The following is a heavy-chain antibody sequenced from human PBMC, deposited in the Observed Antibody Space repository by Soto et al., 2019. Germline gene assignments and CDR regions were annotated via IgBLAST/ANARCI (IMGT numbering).Heavy chain of an antibody. D-gene: IGHD1-1*01. CDR2: IYNSGGS. V-gene: IGHV4-30-4*01. CDR1: GASVSSGDYY. J-gene: IGHJ4*02. CDR3: VGTGTTDDY. Sequence: PSETLSLTCTVSGASVSSGDYYWGCIRPPPGKGLEWIGYIYNSGGSYYNPSLKGRLTISIDTSKNQFSLKLNSETAADTAIYYCVGTGTTDDYWGRGTLVTVSS.